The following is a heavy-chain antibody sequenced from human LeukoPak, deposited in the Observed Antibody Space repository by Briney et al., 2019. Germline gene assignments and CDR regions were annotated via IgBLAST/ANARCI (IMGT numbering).Heavy chain of an antibody. Sequence: PGGSLRLSCAASGFTFSNSWMYWVRQAPGEGLVWVSRMNGDGSIIEYAGSVKGRFAISRDISKNTVYLQMYSLRAEDTAVYYCARGAATGPTLGLDYWGQGTLVTVSS. J-gene: IGHJ4*02. CDR2: MNGDGSII. D-gene: IGHD6-13*01. CDR1: GFTFSNSW. CDR3: ARGAATGPTLGLDY. V-gene: IGHV3-74*03.